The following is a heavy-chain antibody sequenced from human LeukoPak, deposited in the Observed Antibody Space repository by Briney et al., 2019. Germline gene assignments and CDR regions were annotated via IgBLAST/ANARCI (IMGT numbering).Heavy chain of an antibody. CDR1: GFTFSSYA. J-gene: IGHJ4*02. CDR2: ISDRGGST. Sequence: QPGGSLRLSCAVSGFTFSSYAMSWVRQAPGKGLEWVSGISDRGGSTYYADSVKGRFTISRDNSKNTLYLQMNSLRAEDTAVYYCAKGGGRWLQFLKWGQGTLVTVSS. V-gene: IGHV3-23*01. CDR3: AKGGGRWLQFLK. D-gene: IGHD5-24*01.